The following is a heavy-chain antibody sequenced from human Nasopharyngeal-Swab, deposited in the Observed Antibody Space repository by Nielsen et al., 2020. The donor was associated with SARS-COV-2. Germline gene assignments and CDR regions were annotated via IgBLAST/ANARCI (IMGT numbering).Heavy chain of an antibody. CDR3: ARVWYSITIFGVVSRILDY. CDR2: IYYSGST. D-gene: IGHD3-3*01. V-gene: IGHV4-30-4*01. Sequence: SETLSLTCTVSGGSISSGDYYWSWIRQPPGKGLEWIGFIYYSGSTYYNPSLKSRVTISVDTSKNQFYLKLSSVTAADTAVYYCARVWYSITIFGVVSRILDYWGQGTLVTVSS. CDR1: GGSISSGDYY. J-gene: IGHJ4*02.